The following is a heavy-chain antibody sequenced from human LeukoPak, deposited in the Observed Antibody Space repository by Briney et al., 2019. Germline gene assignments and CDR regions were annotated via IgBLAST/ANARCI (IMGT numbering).Heavy chain of an antibody. Sequence: GGSLRLSCAASGFTFSSYAMSWVRQAPGKGLEWVSAISGSGGSTYYADSVKGRFTISRDNSKNTLYLQMNSLRAEDTAVYYCAKMDDSSGYPPQLFDYWGQGTLVTVSS. V-gene: IGHV3-23*01. CDR1: GFTFSSYA. CDR2: ISGSGGST. CDR3: AKMDDSSGYPPQLFDY. D-gene: IGHD3-22*01. J-gene: IGHJ4*02.